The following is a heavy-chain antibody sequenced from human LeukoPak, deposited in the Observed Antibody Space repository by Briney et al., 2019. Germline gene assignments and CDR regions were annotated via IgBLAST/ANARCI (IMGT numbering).Heavy chain of an antibody. V-gene: IGHV5-51*01. CDR1: GYSFPTYR. J-gene: IGHJ4*02. CDR2: IYPDESNI. D-gene: IGHD2-2*03. Sequence: GASLKISCKGSGYSFPTYRIAWVRQMPGKGLEWMGIIYPDESNIRYSPSFQGQVTISADKSISTAYLQWSSLKASDTAMYYCARPPSRGYSSSFEYWGQGTLVTVSS. CDR3: ARPPSRGYSSSFEY.